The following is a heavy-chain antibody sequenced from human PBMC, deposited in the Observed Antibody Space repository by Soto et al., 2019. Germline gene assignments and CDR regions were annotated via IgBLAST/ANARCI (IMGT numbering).Heavy chain of an antibody. CDR2: IFYSGST. J-gene: IGHJ4*02. D-gene: IGHD3-10*01. V-gene: IGHV4-31*03. CDR3: ARLSLIRGAPFDS. Sequence: SETLSLTCTVSGGSISSGAYYWSWIRQHPGKGLEWIGNIFYSGSTYYNPSLKSRLTISVDTSKNQFSLKLSSVTAADTAVYYCARLSLIRGAPFDSWGQGTLVTVSS. CDR1: GGSISSGAYY.